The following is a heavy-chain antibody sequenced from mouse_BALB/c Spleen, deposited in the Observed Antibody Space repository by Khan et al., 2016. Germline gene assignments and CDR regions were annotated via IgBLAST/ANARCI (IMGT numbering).Heavy chain of an antibody. J-gene: IGHJ3*01. Sequence: EVKFLESGGGLVQPGGSLKLSCAASGLDLSRYWTSWVRQAPGKGLEWIGEINPDSSTINYTPSLKDKFIIYRDNDKNTLYLHMSKVRAEDTALYYWARAGYYGYLAYWGQGTLVTVSA. CDR3: ARAGYYGYLAY. CDR1: GLDLSRYW. V-gene: IGHV4-1*02. CDR2: INPDSSTI. D-gene: IGHD1-1*01.